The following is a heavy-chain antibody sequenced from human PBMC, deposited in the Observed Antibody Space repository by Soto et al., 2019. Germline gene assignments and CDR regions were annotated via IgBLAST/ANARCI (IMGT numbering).Heavy chain of an antibody. Sequence: PSETLSLTCTVSGGSISCSYWSWIRQPPDKEPEWIAFIFYDGSPNYNPSLRSRVTISVDTSRNQFSLQVRSATAADAAVYYCARDLKEYCSDGKCNWFDPWGQGTLVTVSS. CDR3: ARDLKEYCSDGKCNWFDP. CDR2: IFYDGSP. CDR1: GGSISCSY. J-gene: IGHJ5*02. D-gene: IGHD2-15*01. V-gene: IGHV4-59*01.